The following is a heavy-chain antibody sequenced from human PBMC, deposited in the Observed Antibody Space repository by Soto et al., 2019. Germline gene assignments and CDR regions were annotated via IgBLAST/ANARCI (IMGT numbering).Heavy chain of an antibody. V-gene: IGHV1-18*01. J-gene: IGHJ5*02. CDR3: ARVKGSGWLNWFDP. CDR2: ISAYNGNT. Sequence: ASVKVSCKASGYTFTSHGITWVRQAPGQGLEWMGWISAYNGNTNYTQKLQGRLTMTTDTSTSTAYMELRSLRSDDTAVYYCARVKGSGWLNWFDPWGQGTPVTSPQ. D-gene: IGHD6-19*01. CDR1: GYTFTSHG.